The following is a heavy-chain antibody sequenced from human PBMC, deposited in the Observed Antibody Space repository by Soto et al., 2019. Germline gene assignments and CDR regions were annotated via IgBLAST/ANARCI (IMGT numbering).Heavy chain of an antibody. CDR2: IIPIFGTA. Sequence: AVKVSCKASGGTFSSFSFSWVRQAPGQGLEWMGGIIPIFGTANYAQKFQGRVTITADKSTSTAYMELSSLRSEDTAVYYCARGDPRSSKLRPYYFDYWG. D-gene: IGHD1-26*01. CDR1: GGTFSSFS. J-gene: IGHJ4*01. V-gene: IGHV1-69*06. CDR3: ARGDPRSSKLRPYYFDY.